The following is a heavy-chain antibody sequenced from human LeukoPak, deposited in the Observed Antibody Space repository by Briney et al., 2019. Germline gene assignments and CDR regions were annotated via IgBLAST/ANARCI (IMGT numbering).Heavy chain of an antibody. CDR3: ARGTHSNSDWFDP. V-gene: IGHV5-51*01. Sequence: GESLKISCKGIGYTFRDYWIAWVRQVPGQGLEWMGIIYPGASDVRYNPSFRGLVTISADKSIDTTYVQWRSLKASDTAMYYCARGTHSNSDWFDPWGQGTLVTVSS. CDR1: GYTFRDYW. CDR2: IYPGASDV. J-gene: IGHJ5*02. D-gene: IGHD2/OR15-2a*01.